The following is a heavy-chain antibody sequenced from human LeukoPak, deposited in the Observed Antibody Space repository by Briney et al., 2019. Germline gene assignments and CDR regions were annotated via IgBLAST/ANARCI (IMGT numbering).Heavy chain of an antibody. V-gene: IGHV3-33*01. D-gene: IGHD3-22*01. Sequence: GGSLRLSGLASGFTFSSYGMHWVRQAPGKGLEWVAFIWFDERNKNYADSVKGRATISRDNSKSTLYLQINSLTAEDTALYYCARDPPDDSRGHYSLDHWGQGTLVIVSS. CDR1: GFTFSSYG. CDR2: IWFDERNK. J-gene: IGHJ4*02. CDR3: ARDPPDDSRGHYSLDH.